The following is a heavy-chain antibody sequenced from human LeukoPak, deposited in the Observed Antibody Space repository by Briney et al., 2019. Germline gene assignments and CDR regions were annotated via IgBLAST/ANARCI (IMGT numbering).Heavy chain of an antibody. D-gene: IGHD6-13*01. CDR3: ARARLTGYSSSWGAFDI. V-gene: IGHV4-59*01. J-gene: IGHJ3*02. Sequence: SETLSLTCTVSGGFISSYYWSWIRQPPGKGLEWIGYIYYSGSTNYNPSLKSRVTISVDTSKNQFSLKLSSVTAADTAVYYCARARLTGYSSSWGAFDIWGQGTMVTVSS. CDR2: IYYSGST. CDR1: GGFISSYY.